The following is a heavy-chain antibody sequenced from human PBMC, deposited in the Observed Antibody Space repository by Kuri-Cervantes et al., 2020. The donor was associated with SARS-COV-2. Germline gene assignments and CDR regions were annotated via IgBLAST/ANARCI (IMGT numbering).Heavy chain of an antibody. V-gene: IGHV1-18*01. CDR3: ARVVVAPAAISNPGGMDV. Sequence: GSVTDSCKATGYTFTSYGLSWVRQTPGQGVEWMGWINAYNGNTNYALKLHGRVTMTTDTSTSTANMELKSLRSDDTAVYYFARVVVAPAAISNPGGMDVWGKGTTVTVSS. CDR2: INAYNGNT. D-gene: IGHD2-2*02. CDR1: GYTFTSYG. J-gene: IGHJ6*03.